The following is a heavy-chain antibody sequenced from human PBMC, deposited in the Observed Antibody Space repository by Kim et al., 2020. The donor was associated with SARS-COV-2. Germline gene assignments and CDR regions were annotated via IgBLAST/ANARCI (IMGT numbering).Heavy chain of an antibody. J-gene: IGHJ4*02. D-gene: IGHD3-22*01. CDR3: ARQTFRSGYYRIDY. V-gene: IGHV4-39*01. CDR2: IYYSGST. Sequence: SETLSLTCTVSGGSISSSSYYWGWIRQPPGKGLEWIGSIYYSGSTYYNPSLKSRVTISVDTSKNQFSLKLSSVTAADTAVYYCARQTFRSGYYRIDYWGQGTLVTVSS. CDR1: GGSISSSSYY.